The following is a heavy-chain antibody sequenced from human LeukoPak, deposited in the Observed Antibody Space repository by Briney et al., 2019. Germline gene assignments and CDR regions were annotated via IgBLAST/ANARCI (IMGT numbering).Heavy chain of an antibody. J-gene: IGHJ4*02. Sequence: GGSLRLSCAASGFTVSSNYMSWVRQAPGKGLEWVSVIYSGGSTYYADSVKGRFTISRDNSKNTLYLQMNSLRAEDTAVYYRARVYTLFYYFDYWGQGTLVTVSS. CDR2: IYSGGST. CDR1: GFTVSSNY. CDR3: ARVYTLFYYFDY. V-gene: IGHV3-66*01.